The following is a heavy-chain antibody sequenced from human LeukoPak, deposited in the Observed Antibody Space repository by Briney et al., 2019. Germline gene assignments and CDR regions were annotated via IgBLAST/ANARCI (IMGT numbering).Heavy chain of an antibody. CDR3: ARLMYYYDSSGYSSAFDI. D-gene: IGHD3-22*01. V-gene: IGHV5-51*01. CDR2: IYPGDSDT. Sequence: GESLKISCKGSGYSFTSYWIGWVRQMPGKGLEWVGIIYPGDSDTRYSPSFQGQVTISADKSISTAYLQWSSLKASDTAMYYCARLMYYYDSSGYSSAFDIWGQGTMVTVSS. J-gene: IGHJ3*02. CDR1: GYSFTSYW.